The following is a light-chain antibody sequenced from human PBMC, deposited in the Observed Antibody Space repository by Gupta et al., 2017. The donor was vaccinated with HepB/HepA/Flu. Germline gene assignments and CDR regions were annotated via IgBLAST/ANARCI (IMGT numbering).Light chain of an antibody. CDR2: DNR. J-gene: IGLJ2*01. Sequence: SYVLTQPPSVSVAPGQTARIPCWGNNIGNKGVHWYQQKPGQAPVLVVYDNRDRPSGIPERFSGSNYGNTATLTISRVEAGDEADYYCQVWDTSSDNVVFGGGTKLTVL. CDR1: NIGNKG. CDR3: QVWDTSSDNVV. V-gene: IGLV3-21*02.